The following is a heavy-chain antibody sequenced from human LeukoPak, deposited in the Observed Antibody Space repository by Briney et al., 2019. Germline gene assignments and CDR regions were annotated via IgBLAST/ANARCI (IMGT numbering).Heavy chain of an antibody. J-gene: IGHJ4*02. CDR3: ARDRGGYSDS. V-gene: IGHV3-21*01. CDR2: ISYSSNYI. CDR1: GFTFSTYS. Sequence: GGSLRLSCAASGFTFSTYSMNWVRQAPGTGLEWVSSISYSSNYIYYADSVKGRFTISRDNAKNSLYLQMNSLRAEDTAVYYCARDRGGYSDSWGQGTLGTVSS.